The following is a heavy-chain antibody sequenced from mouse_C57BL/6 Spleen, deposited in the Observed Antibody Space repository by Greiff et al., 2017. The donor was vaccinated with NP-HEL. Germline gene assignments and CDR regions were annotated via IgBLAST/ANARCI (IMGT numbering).Heavy chain of an antibody. V-gene: IGHV3-6*01. D-gene: IGHD2-4*01. CDR1: GYSITSGYY. CDR2: ISYDGSN. J-gene: IGHJ4*01. CDR3: ARENYDPYAMDY. Sequence: EVKLQESGPGLVKPSQSLSLTCSVTGYSITSGYYWNWIRQFPGNKLEWMGYISYDGSNNYNPSLKNRISITRDTSKNQFFLKLNSVTTEDTATYYCARENYDPYAMDYWGQGTSVTVSS.